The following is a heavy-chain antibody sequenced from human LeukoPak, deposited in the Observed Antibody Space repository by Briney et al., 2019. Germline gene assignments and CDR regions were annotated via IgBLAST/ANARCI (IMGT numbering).Heavy chain of an antibody. CDR2: IDSRSSTI. Sequence: GGSPRLSCAASGFTFSSYSMNWVRQAPGKGLEWVSYIDSRSSTIYYADSVKGRFTISRDNAKNSLYLQMNSLRAEDTAVYYCARDWDYDILTGYYPTQYYYYYYGMDVWGQGTTVTVSS. CDR1: GFTFSSYS. J-gene: IGHJ6*02. V-gene: IGHV3-48*01. D-gene: IGHD3-9*01. CDR3: ARDWDYDILTGYYPTQYYYYYYGMDV.